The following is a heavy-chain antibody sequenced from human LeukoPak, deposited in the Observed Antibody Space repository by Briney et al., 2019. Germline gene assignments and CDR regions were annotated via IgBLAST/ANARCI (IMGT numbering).Heavy chain of an antibody. V-gene: IGHV4-30-2*01. CDR1: GGSISSGGYY. D-gene: IGHD6-13*01. J-gene: IGHJ3*02. CDR3: ARDESIAAAGSYDAFDI. Sequence: PSETLSLTCTVSGGSISSGGYYWSWIRQPPGKGLEWIGYIYYSGSTYYNPSLKSRVTISVDRSKNQFSLKLSSVTAADTAVYYCARDESIAAAGSYDAFDIWGQGTMVTVSS. CDR2: IYYSGST.